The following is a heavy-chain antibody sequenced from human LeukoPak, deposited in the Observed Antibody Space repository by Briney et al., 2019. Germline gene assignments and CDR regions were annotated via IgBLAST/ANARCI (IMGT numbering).Heavy chain of an antibody. CDR2: IKQDGSEK. V-gene: IGHV3-7*01. D-gene: IGHD4-23*01. CDR3: ARDYGGNSGLFDY. J-gene: IGHJ4*02. Sequence: RAGGSLRLSCAASGFTFSSYWMSWVRQAPGKGLEWVANIKQDGSEKYYVDSVKGRFTISRDNAKNSLYLQMNSLRAEDTAVYYCARDYGGNSGLFDYWGQGTLVTVSS. CDR1: GFTFSSYW.